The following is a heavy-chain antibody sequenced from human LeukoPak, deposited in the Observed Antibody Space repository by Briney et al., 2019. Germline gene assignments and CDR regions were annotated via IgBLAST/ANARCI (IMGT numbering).Heavy chain of an antibody. CDR1: GYSFTNYW. CDR2: IFPGDSDT. D-gene: IGHD3-10*01. J-gene: IGHJ5*02. Sequence: GESLKISCQASGYSFTNYWIGWVRPMPGQGLEWVGNIFPGDSDTRYSPSFQGQVTISVDESITTAYLQWSSLKASDSAMYYCARLGHTMVRGTLSWFDPWGQGTLVTVSS. V-gene: IGHV5-51*01. CDR3: ARLGHTMVRGTLSWFDP.